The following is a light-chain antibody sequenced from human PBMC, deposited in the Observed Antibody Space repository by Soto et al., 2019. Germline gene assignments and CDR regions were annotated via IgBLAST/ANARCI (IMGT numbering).Light chain of an antibody. Sequence: EIVMTQSPATLSVSPGERATLSCRASQSVSSNLAWYQQKPGQAPRLLIYGASTRATGIPARFSGSGSGTEFTLTISSLQSEDFAVYYCQQYNNLPPANTFGQGTKLEIK. CDR2: GAS. CDR3: QQYNNLPPANT. J-gene: IGKJ2*01. V-gene: IGKV3-15*01. CDR1: QSVSSN.